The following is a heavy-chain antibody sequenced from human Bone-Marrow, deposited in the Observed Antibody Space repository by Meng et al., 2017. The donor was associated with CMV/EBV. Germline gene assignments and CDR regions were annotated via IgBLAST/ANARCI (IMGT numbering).Heavy chain of an antibody. CDR2: ISSSGSTI. J-gene: IGHJ3*02. CDR3: ARQDYGSGSYYIGMMGAFDI. CDR1: GFTFSDYY. D-gene: IGHD3-10*01. Sequence: GESLKISCAASGFTFSDYYMSWIRQAPGKGLEWVSYISSSGSTIYYADSVKGRFTISRDNAKNSLYLQMNSLRAEDTAVYYCARQDYGSGSYYIGMMGAFDIWVQGTMVTVSS. V-gene: IGHV3-11*01.